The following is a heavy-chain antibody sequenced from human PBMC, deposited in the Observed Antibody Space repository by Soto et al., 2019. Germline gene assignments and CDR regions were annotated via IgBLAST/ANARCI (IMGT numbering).Heavy chain of an antibody. J-gene: IGHJ4*02. CDR3: AKDPDTAMVTGY. CDR2: ISGSGGST. V-gene: IGHV3-23*01. D-gene: IGHD5-18*01. Sequence: GGSLRLSCAASGFTFISYAMSWVRQAPGKGLEWVSAISGSGGSTYYADSVKGRFTISRDNYKNTLYLQMNSLRAEDTAVYYCAKDPDTAMVTGYWGQGTLVTVSS. CDR1: GFTFISYA.